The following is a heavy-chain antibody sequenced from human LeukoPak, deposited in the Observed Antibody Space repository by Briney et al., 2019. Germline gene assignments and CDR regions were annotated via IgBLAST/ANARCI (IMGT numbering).Heavy chain of an antibody. CDR2: IKQDGSEK. J-gene: IGHJ6*03. CDR3: ARRVGGIVVVPAAPVRAYYYYYMDV. Sequence: PGGSLRLSCAASGFTFSSYWMSWVRQAPGKGLEWVSNIKQDGSEKYYVDSVKGRFTISRDNAKNSLYLQMNSLRAEDTAVYYCARRVGGIVVVPAAPVRAYYYYYMDVWGKGTTVTVSS. V-gene: IGHV3-7*01. D-gene: IGHD2-2*01. CDR1: GFTFSSYW.